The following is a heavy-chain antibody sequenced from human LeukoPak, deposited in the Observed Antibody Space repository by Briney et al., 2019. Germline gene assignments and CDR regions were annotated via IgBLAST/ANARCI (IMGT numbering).Heavy chain of an antibody. CDR1: GFAFSAYW. J-gene: IGHJ4*02. CDR2: INEDATTI. CDR3: VRDLILVWTPGDDFDF. Sequence: GGSLRLSCAASGFAFSAYWMHWVRQAPGKGLEWVSRINEDATTITYADSVKGRFIISRDNSKKSLYLQMSNLRAEDTAVYYCVRDLILVWTPGDDFDFWGQGTLVIVSS. D-gene: IGHD3-16*01. V-gene: IGHV3-74*01.